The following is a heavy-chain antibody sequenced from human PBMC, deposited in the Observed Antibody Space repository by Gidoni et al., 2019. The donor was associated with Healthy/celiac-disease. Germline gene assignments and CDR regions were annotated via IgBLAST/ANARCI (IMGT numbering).Heavy chain of an antibody. CDR2: IRGSGGST. Sequence: EVQLVESGGGLVQPGGSLRLSCAASGFTFSSYAMCWVRQAPGKGRACVEAIRGSGGSTYYADSVKGRFTISRDNSKNTLYLQMNSLRAEDTAVYYCAKDPAQVVPAAMPPQGDYFDYWGQGTLVTVSS. J-gene: IGHJ4*02. CDR1: GFTFSSYA. D-gene: IGHD2-2*01. CDR3: AKDPAQVVPAAMPPQGDYFDY. V-gene: IGHV3-23*04.